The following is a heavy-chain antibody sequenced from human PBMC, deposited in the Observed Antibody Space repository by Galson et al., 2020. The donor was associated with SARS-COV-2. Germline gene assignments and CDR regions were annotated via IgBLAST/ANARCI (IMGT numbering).Heavy chain of an antibody. CDR3: AREYDFWSGRDY. D-gene: IGHD3-3*01. V-gene: IGHV3-7*03. Sequence: GESLKISCAASGFTFSSYWMSWVRQAPGKGLEWVANIKQDGSEKYYVDFVKGRFTISRDNAKNSLYLQMNSLRAEDTAVYYCAREYDFWSGRDYWGQGTLVTVSS. CDR1: GFTFSSYW. J-gene: IGHJ4*02. CDR2: IKQDGSEK.